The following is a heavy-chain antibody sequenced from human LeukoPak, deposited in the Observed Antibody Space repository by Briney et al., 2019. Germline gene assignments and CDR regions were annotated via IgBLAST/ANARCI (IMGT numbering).Heavy chain of an antibody. V-gene: IGHV3-30-3*01. J-gene: IGHJ4*02. CDR3: ARDYWWNYDY. D-gene: IGHD1-7*01. CDR2: ISKDGGDK. Sequence: GGSLRLSCAASGFTFSDYAMHWVRQAPGKGLEWVAVISKDGGDKYYPGSVRGRFTISRDNSKNTIYLQMDSLRAEDTAIYYCARDYWWNYDYWGQGTLVTVSS. CDR1: GFTFSDYA.